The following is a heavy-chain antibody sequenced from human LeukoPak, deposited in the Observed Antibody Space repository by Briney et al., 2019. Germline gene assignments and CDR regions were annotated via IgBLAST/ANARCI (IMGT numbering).Heavy chain of an antibody. J-gene: IGHJ4*02. Sequence: GGSLRLSCAASGFTFSTYAMSWVRQAPGKGLEWVSALTGSGGSTYYADSVKGRFTISRDNSKNTPDLQMNSLRAEDTDVYYCAKEELAAAGRDFEYWGQGTLVTVSS. V-gene: IGHV3-23*01. CDR3: AKEELAAAGRDFEY. CDR2: LTGSGGST. CDR1: GFTFSTYA. D-gene: IGHD6-13*01.